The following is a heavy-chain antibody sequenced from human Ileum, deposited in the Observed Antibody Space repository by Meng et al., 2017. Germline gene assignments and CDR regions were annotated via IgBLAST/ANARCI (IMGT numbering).Heavy chain of an antibody. V-gene: IGHV4-39*07. CDR2: MSYSRIP. CDR3: ARGGAVSGVWWYFDL. CDR1: VVTSTNPHYY. Sequence: SSTASVNPYEHRSSTSLAAVVTSTNPHYYAPGHGPPPGNGLEWKRRMSYSRIPSVNPSLKSRVVISEATSHKQVSLKLSFVTAADTALYYCARGGAVSGVWWYFDLWGRGTLVTVSS. D-gene: IGHD6-19*01. J-gene: IGHJ2*01.